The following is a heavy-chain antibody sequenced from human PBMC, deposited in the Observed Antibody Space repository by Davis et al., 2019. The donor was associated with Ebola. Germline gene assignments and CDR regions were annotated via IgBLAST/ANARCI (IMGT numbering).Heavy chain of an antibody. CDR1: GGTFSTYA. J-gene: IGHJ4*02. V-gene: IGHV1-69*10. CDR3: AREGRGYCSSTSCYGADY. Sequence: SVKVSCKASGGTFSTYAISWVRQAPGQGLEWMGGIIPFLGIPNYAQKLQGRVTMTTDTSTSTAYMELRSLRSDDTAVYYCAREGRGYCSSTSCYGADYWGQGTLVTVSS. D-gene: IGHD2-2*01. CDR2: IIPFLGIP.